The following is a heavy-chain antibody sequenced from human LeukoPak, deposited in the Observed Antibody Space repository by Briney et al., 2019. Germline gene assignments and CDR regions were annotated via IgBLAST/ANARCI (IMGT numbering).Heavy chain of an antibody. CDR3: ARDKEDYSGSGSYYSLS. CDR1: GGSFSGYY. CDR2: INHSGST. J-gene: IGHJ5*02. V-gene: IGHV4-34*01. D-gene: IGHD3-10*01. Sequence: PSETLSLTCAVYGGSFSGYYWSWIRQPPGKGLEWIGEINHSGSTNYNPSLKSRVTISVDTSKNQFSLKLTSVTAADTAVYYCARDKEDYSGSGSYYSLSWGQGTLVTVSS.